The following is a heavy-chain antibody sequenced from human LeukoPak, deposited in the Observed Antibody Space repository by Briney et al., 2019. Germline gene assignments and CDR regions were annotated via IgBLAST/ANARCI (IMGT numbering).Heavy chain of an antibody. J-gene: IGHJ4*02. Sequence: SETLSLTCAVYGGSFSGYYWSWIRQPPGKGLEWIGEINHSGSTNYNPSLKSRVTISVDTSKNQFSLKLSSVTAADTAVYYCASFVVVVAATVPWFDYWGQGTLVTVSS. CDR1: GGSFSGYY. V-gene: IGHV4-34*01. D-gene: IGHD2-15*01. CDR3: ASFVVVVAATVPWFDY. CDR2: INHSGST.